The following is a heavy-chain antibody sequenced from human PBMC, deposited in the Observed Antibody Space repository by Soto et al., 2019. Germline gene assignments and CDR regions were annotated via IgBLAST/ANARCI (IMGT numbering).Heavy chain of an antibody. Sequence: QLHLVQSGAEVKKPGSSVKVSCKASGGTFSSYTISWVRQAPGQGLEWLGGIIPMFGTLYYAQKFQGRLTIAADSSTSTAYMELSTLRSDDTAVYYCARKVASSDDAFDIWGKGTMVTVSS. V-gene: IGHV1-69*06. D-gene: IGHD6-6*01. CDR3: ARKVASSDDAFDI. CDR2: IIPMFGTL. J-gene: IGHJ3*02. CDR1: GGTFSSYT.